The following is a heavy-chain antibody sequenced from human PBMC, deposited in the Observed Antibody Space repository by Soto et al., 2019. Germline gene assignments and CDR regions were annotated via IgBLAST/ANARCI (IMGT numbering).Heavy chain of an antibody. Sequence: QVQLVQSGAEVKKPGSSVKVSCKASGGTFSSYAISWVRQAPGQGLDWLGGVIPIFGTANYAQKFQGRVTITADESTSTAYMELSSLSAEDTAVYYCARDGATVVVAATHWFDPWGQGALVTVSS. D-gene: IGHD2-15*01. V-gene: IGHV1-69*01. J-gene: IGHJ5*02. CDR1: GGTFSSYA. CDR3: ARDGATVVVAATHWFDP. CDR2: VIPIFGTA.